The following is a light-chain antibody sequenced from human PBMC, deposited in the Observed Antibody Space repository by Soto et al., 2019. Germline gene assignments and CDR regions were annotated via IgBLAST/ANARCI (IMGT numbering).Light chain of an antibody. J-gene: IGLJ2*01. Sequence: QPVLTQSPSASASLGASVKLTRTLSSGHSSYAIAWHQQQPEKGPRYLMKLNSDGSHSKGDGIPDRFSGSSSGAERYLTISSLQSEDEADYYCQTYEVFGGGTKLTVL. CDR2: LNSDGSH. V-gene: IGLV4-69*01. CDR1: SGHSSYA. CDR3: QTYEV.